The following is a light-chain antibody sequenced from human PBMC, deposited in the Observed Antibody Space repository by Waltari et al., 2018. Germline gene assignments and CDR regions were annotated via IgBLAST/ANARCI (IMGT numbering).Light chain of an antibody. V-gene: IGKV3-11*01. CDR1: QSIRTY. CDR2: DAS. J-gene: IGKJ4*01. CDR3: QQRNNWPLT. Sequence: EVVLTQSPATLSVSPGERATLACRASQSIRTYIAWYQQKPGQAPRLLIYDASKRATDIPARFSGSGSGTDFILTISSLEPEDFAIYYCQQRNNWPLTFGGGTKVEIK.